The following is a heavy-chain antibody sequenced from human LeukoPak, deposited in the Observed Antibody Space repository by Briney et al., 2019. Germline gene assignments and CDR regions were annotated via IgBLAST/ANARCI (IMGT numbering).Heavy chain of an antibody. CDR3: ARVGAVAGAFDI. J-gene: IGHJ3*02. CDR1: GFIFSSHW. V-gene: IGHV3-74*01. D-gene: IGHD6-19*01. Sequence: GGSLRLSCAASGFIFSSHWMHWVRQAPGKGLVWVSRIKSDGTTTSYADSVKGRFTISRDNAKNTLYLQMNSLRAEDTAVYYCARVGAVAGAFDIWGQGTMVTVSS. CDR2: IKSDGTTT.